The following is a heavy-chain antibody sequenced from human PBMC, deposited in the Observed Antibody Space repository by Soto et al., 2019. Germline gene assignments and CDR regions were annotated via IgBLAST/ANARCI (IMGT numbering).Heavy chain of an antibody. D-gene: IGHD3-22*01. CDR3: TRARPTYPYYDSSGYDY. Sequence: GGSLRLSCTASGFTFGDYAMSWFRQAPGKGLEWVGFIRSKAYGGTTEYAASVKGRFTISRDDSKSIAYLQMNSLKTEDTAVYYCTRARPTYPYYDSSGYDYWGQGTLVTVSS. J-gene: IGHJ4*02. V-gene: IGHV3-49*03. CDR1: GFTFGDYA. CDR2: IRSKAYGGTT.